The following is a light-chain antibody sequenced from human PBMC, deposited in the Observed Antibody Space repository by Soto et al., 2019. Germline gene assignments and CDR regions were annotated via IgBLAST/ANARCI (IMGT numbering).Light chain of an antibody. CDR2: GAS. J-gene: IGKJ5*01. CDR1: QSVSSN. CDR3: QQYNNWPIT. V-gene: IGKV3-15*01. Sequence: EXVMTQSPATLSVSTGERATLSCRASQSVSSNLAWYQQKPGQAPRLLIYGASTRATGIPARFSGSGSGTEFTLTISSLQSEDFAVYYCQQYNNWPITFGQGTRLEIK.